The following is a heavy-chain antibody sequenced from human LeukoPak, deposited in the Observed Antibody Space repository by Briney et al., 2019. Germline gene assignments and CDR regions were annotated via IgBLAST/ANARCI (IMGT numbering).Heavy chain of an antibody. V-gene: IGHV4-30-4*01. CDR1: GGSISNGDYY. CDR2: IYYSGST. D-gene: IGHD2-15*01. CDR3: ARVAVVGGVGYYYYGMDV. J-gene: IGHJ6*02. Sequence: SETLSLTCTVSGGSISNGDYYWIWIRQPPGLGLEWIGYIYYSGSTYSNPSRRSRVTISVDTSKNQFSLKLSSVTAADTAVYYCARVAVVGGVGYYYYGMDVWGQGTTVTVSS.